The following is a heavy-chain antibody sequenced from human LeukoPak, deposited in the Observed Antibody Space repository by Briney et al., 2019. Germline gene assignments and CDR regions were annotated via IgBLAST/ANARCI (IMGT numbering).Heavy chain of an antibody. CDR3: ARIHSSQTYYYDSSGYYYFDY. Sequence: SETLSLTCAVYGGSFSGYYWSWIRQPPGKGLEWIGEINHSGSTNYNPSLKSRVTISVDTSKNQFSLKLSSVTAADTAVYYCARIHSSQTYYYDSSGYYYFDYWGQGTLVTVSS. CDR1: GGSFSGYY. J-gene: IGHJ4*02. V-gene: IGHV4-34*01. D-gene: IGHD3-22*01. CDR2: INHSGST.